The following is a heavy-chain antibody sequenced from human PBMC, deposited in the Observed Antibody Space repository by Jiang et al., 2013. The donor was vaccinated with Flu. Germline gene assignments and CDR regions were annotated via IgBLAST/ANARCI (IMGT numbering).Heavy chain of an antibody. Sequence: KPTQTLTLTCTFSGFSLSTSGMCVSWIRQPPGKALEWLALIDWDDDKYYNTSVKTRLTISKDTSKNQVVLTMTNMDPVDTATYYCARMMCGNFDSSSYHYGEGPHGMDVWGQGTTVTVSS. D-gene: IGHD3-22*01. CDR2: IDWDDDK. V-gene: IGHV2-70*01. CDR1: GFSLSTSGMC. J-gene: IGHJ6*02. CDR3: ARMMCGNFDSSSYHYGEGPHGMDV.